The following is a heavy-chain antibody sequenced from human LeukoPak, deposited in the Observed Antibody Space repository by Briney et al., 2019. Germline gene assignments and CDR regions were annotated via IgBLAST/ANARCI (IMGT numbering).Heavy chain of an antibody. J-gene: IGHJ6*03. CDR2: IIGSGGST. CDR3: AKEGNMVRGVINTPYYYYMDV. Sequence: PGGSLRLSCEASGFTFSSYGMSWVRQAPGKGLEAVSAIIGSGGSTYYADSVKGRFTISRDNSKNTLYLQMNSLRAEDTTVYYCAKEGNMVRGVINTPYYYYMDVWGKGTTVTISS. V-gene: IGHV3-23*01. CDR1: GFTFSSYG. D-gene: IGHD3-10*01.